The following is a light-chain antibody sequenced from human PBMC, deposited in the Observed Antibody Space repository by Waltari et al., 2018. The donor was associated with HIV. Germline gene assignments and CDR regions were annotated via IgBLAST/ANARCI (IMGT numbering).Light chain of an antibody. J-gene: IGLJ2*01. CDR3: QAWGNNTVV. CDR2: QDR. V-gene: IGLV3-1*01. CDR1: NLSNNY. Sequence: SYDLTQAPSSSVSPGQAAKILCSGFNLSNNYVSWYQQKPGQSPLLLIFQDRKRPSGIPERFSGSSSGNTATLTISGTQSVDEADYFCQAWGNNTVVFGGGTKLTVL.